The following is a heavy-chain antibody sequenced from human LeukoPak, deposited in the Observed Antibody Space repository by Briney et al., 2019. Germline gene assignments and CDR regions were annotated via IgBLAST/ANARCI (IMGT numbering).Heavy chain of an antibody. J-gene: IGHJ6*03. CDR2: ISAYKGNT. CDR3: AREGTVTTDYYYYYYMDV. D-gene: IGHD4-17*01. CDR1: GYTLTSYG. V-gene: IGHV1-18*01. Sequence: ASVKVSCKASGYTLTSYGISWVRQAPGQGLEWMGWISAYKGNTNYAQKLQGRVTMTTDTSTSTAYMELRSLRSDDTAVYYCAREGTVTTDYYYYYYMDVWGKGTTVTISS.